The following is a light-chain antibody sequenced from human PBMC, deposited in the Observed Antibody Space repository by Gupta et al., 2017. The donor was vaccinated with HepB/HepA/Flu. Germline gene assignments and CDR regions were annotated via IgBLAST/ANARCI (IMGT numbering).Light chain of an antibody. CDR2: GAS. CDR3: QQYDVLPYT. V-gene: IGKV1-33*01. CDR1: QDISNY. J-gene: IGKJ2*01. Sequence: DFQMTHSPSSLSASLGDRVPITCQASQDISNYLNWYQQKPGKAPQLLINGASSWETGVPFRFSGDSSGNIYTLPIRGLQPEEFATYFCQQYDVLPYTFGQGTRLE.